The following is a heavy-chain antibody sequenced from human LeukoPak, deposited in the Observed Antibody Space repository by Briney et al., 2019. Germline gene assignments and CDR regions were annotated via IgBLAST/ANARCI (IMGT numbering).Heavy chain of an antibody. J-gene: IGHJ5*02. Sequence: SETLSLTCTVSGGSISSYYWSWIRQSPGKGLEWIGYIYYSGSTNYNPSLKSRVTISVDTSKNQFSLKLSSVTAADTAVYYCARDSGSSTHDPWGQGTLVTVSS. CDR1: GGSISSYY. CDR3: ARDSGSSTHDP. D-gene: IGHD2-2*01. V-gene: IGHV4-59*01. CDR2: IYYSGST.